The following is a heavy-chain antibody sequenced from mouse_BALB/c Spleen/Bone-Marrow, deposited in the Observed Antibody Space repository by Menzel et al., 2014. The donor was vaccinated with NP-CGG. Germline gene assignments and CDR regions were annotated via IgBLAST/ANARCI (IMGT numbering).Heavy chain of an antibody. CDR2: IHPSNGRT. J-gene: IGHJ4*01. V-gene: IGHV1S81*02. CDR1: GYTFTSYW. Sequence: VKLQESGTELVKPGASVKLSCKASGYTFTSYWIHWVKQGPGQGLAWIGEIHPSNGRTNYSEKFKTKATLTVDKSSSTAHMQLSSLTSEDSAVYYCARGTARAMMDYWGQGTSVTVSS. CDR3: ARGTARAMMDY. D-gene: IGHD3-2*01.